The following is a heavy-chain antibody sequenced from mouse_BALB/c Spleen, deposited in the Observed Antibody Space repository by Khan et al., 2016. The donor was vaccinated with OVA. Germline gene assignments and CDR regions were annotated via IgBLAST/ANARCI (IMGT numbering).Heavy chain of an antibody. J-gene: IGHJ3*01. Sequence: QVQLQQSGAELVRPGVSVKISCKGSGYTFTDFTMHWVKQSHAMSLEWIGVISTYYGDATYNQKFKDKATMTVDKSSSTAYMELARLTSEDSAIDYRAGGGGGNRFAYWGQGTLVTVSA. CDR1: GYTFTDFT. CDR3: AGGGGGNRFAY. V-gene: IGHV1S137*01. CDR2: ISTYYGDA.